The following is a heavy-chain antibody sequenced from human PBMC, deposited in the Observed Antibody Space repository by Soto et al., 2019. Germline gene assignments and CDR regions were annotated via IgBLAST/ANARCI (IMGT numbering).Heavy chain of an antibody. CDR1: GGSISSGGYY. CDR2: IYYSGST. Sequence: SETLSLTCTVSGGSISSGGYYWSWIRQPPGKGLEWIGYIYYSGSTNYNPSLKSRVTISVDTSKNQFSLKLSSVTAADTAVYYCARGRYDFWSGYQQYYFDYWGQGTLVTVS. V-gene: IGHV4-61*08. J-gene: IGHJ4*02. D-gene: IGHD3-3*01. CDR3: ARGRYDFWSGYQQYYFDY.